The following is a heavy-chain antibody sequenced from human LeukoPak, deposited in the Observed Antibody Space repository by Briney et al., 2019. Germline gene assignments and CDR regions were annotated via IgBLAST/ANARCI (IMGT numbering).Heavy chain of an antibody. Sequence: GGSLRLSCAASGFIFSSYAMSWVRQAPGKGLEWVSAISGSGGSTYYADSVKGRFTISRDNSKDTLSLQMNSLRAEDTAVYYCAKDIAQGYTFGSIEQDYWGQGTLVTVSS. J-gene: IGHJ4*02. D-gene: IGHD5-18*01. CDR1: GFIFSSYA. CDR3: AKDIAQGYTFGSIEQDY. V-gene: IGHV3-23*01. CDR2: ISGSGGST.